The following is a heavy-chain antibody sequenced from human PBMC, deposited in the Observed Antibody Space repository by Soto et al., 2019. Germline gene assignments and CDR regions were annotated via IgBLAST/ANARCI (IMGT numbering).Heavy chain of an antibody. V-gene: IGHV3-33*01. CDR3: ARDGLSGSYTGGFDY. CDR2: IWYDGSNK. Sequence: QVQLVESGGGVVQPGRSLRLSCAASGFTFSSYGMHWVRQAPGKGLEWVAVIWYDGSNKYYADSVKGRFTISRDNSKNTLYLQMNSRRAEDTAVYYCARDGLSGSYTGGFDYWGQGTLVTVSS. J-gene: IGHJ4*02. CDR1: GFTFSSYG. D-gene: IGHD3-10*01.